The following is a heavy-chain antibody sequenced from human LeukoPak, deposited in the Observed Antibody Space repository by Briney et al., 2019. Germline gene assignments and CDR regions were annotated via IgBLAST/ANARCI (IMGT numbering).Heavy chain of an antibody. Sequence: PGGSLRLSCAASGFIFSDRWMHWVRQAPGKGLVWLSRINNDGSSTIYADSVKGRFTFSRDNAENTLFLEMSSLRVEDTAVYYCAKDNVGGVFDIWGQGTMVTVPS. CDR3: AKDNVGGVFDI. CDR2: INNDGSST. J-gene: IGHJ3*02. CDR1: GFIFSDRW. D-gene: IGHD2-8*02. V-gene: IGHV3-74*01.